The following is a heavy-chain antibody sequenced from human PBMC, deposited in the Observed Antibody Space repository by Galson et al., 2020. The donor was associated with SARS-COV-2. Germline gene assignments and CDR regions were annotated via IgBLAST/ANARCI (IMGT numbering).Heavy chain of an antibody. D-gene: IGHD3-9*01. CDR2: IIPIFGTA. V-gene: IGHV1-69*06. CDR3: AREEDVLLKVEAYCMDV. J-gene: IGHJ6*02. CDR1: GGTFSSHA. Sequence: SVKVSCKASGGTFSSHAVSWVRQAPGQGLEWMGAIIPIFGTANYAQRFQGRVTITADKSTSTAYMELSSLRSEDTAVYYCAREEDVLLKVEAYCMDVWGQGTTVTVSS.